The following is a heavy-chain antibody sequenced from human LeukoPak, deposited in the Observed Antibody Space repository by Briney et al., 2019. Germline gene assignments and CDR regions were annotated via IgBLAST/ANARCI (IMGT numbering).Heavy chain of an antibody. V-gene: IGHV3-21*01. CDR1: GFTFSSYS. D-gene: IGHD6-13*01. J-gene: IGHJ4*02. CDR2: ISSSSYI. CDR3: ARDIAAAGTPNEFDY. Sequence: GGSLRLSCAASGFTFSSYSMNWVRQAPGKGLEWVSSISSSSYIYYADSVKGRFTISRDNAKNSLYLQMNGLRAEDTAVYYCARDIAAAGTPNEFDYWGQGTLVTVSS.